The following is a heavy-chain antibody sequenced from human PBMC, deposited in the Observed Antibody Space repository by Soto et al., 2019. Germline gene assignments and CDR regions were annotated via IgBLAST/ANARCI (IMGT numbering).Heavy chain of an antibody. V-gene: IGHV4-4*07. Sequence: LSLTCTVSGGSISSYYWSWIRQPAGKGLEWIGRIYTSGSTNYNPSLKSRVTMSVDTSKNQFSLKLSSVTAADTAVYYCARRSTTIFGVVLENYYYYGMDVWGQGTTVTVSS. D-gene: IGHD3-3*01. J-gene: IGHJ6*02. CDR1: GGSISSYY. CDR2: IYTSGST. CDR3: ARRSTTIFGVVLENYYYYGMDV.